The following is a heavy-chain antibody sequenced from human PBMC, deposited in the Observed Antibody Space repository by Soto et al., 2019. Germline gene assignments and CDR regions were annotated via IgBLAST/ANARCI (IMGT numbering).Heavy chain of an antibody. J-gene: IGHJ4*02. D-gene: IGHD6-6*01. CDR2: INHSGST. CDR3: ARTSRFDY. Sequence: PSESLSLTCAVYGVSFSGYYWSWIRQPPGKGLEWIGQINHSGSTNYNPSLKSRVTISVDTPKNQFSLKLSSVTAADTAVYYCARTSRFDYWGQGTLVTVSS. CDR1: GVSFSGYY. V-gene: IGHV4-34*01.